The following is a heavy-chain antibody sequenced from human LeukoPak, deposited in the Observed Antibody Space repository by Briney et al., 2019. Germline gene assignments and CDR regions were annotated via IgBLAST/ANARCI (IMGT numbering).Heavy chain of an antibody. CDR3: ARHGNGAFDI. D-gene: IGHD1-1*01. V-gene: IGHV4-34*01. CDR2: INHSGST. Sequence: MSSETLSLTCAVYGGSFSGYYWSWIRQPPGKGLEWIGEINHSGSTNYSPSLKSRVTISVDTSKNQFSLKLTSVTAADTAVYYCARHGNGAFDIWGQGTMVTVSS. J-gene: IGHJ3*02. CDR1: GGSFSGYY.